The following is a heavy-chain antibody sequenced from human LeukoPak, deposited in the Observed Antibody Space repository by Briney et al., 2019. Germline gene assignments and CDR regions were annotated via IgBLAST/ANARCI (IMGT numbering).Heavy chain of an antibody. J-gene: IGHJ3*02. CDR2: INHSGST. CDR1: DGSFSGYY. D-gene: IGHD2-2*01. CDR3: ARGAPTVYCSSTSCYDAFDI. V-gene: IGHV4-34*01. Sequence: PSETLSLTCAVYDGSFSGYYWSWIRQPPGKGLEWIGEINHSGSTNYNPSLKSRVTISVDTSKNQFSLKLSSVTAADTAVYYCARGAPTVYCSSTSCYDAFDIWGQGTMVTVSS.